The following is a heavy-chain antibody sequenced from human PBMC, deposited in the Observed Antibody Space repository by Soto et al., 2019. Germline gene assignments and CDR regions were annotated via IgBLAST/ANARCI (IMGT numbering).Heavy chain of an antibody. Sequence: PSETLSLTCTVSGASISGYYWSWIRKSAGKGLEWIGRIYAPGTTDYNPSLKSRVMMSVDTSKKQFSLKLRSVTAADTAVYYCVRDGTKTLRDWFDPWGQGISVNVS. J-gene: IGHJ5*02. CDR3: VRDGTKTLRDWFDP. V-gene: IGHV4-4*07. CDR2: IYAPGTT. CDR1: GASISGYY. D-gene: IGHD1-1*01.